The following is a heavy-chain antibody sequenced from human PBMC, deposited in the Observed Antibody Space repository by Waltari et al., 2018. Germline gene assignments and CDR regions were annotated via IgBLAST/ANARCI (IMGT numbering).Heavy chain of an antibody. CDR3: ARGTWDV. J-gene: IGHJ6*04. CDR1: GFTFSSYA. Sequence: QVQLVESGGGVVQPGRSLRLSCAASGFTFSSYAMHWVRQAPGKGLEWVAVISYDGSNKYYADSVKGRFTISRDNSKNTLYLQMNSLRAEDTAVYYCARGTWDVWGKGTTVTISS. CDR2: ISYDGSNK. V-gene: IGHV3-30-3*01.